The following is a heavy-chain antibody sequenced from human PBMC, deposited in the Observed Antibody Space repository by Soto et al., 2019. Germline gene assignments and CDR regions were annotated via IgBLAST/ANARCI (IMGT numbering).Heavy chain of an antibody. CDR3: ARDQDLYYFDY. Sequence: SETLSRTCAVSGDSIISGEYYWSWIRQPPGKGLEWIGYIYYSGSTNYNPSLKSRVTIAVDTSKNQFSLKLSSVTAADTAVYYCARDQDLYYFDYWGQGTLVTVSS. V-gene: IGHV4-61*08. CDR1: GDSIISGEYY. CDR2: IYYSGST. J-gene: IGHJ4*02.